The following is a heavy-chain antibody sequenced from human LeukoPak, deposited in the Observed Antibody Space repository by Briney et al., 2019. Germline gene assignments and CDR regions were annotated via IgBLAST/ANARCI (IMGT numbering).Heavy chain of an antibody. Sequence: GASVKVSCKASGYTFTSYGISWVRQAPGQGLEWMGWISAYNGNTNYAQKPQGRVTMTTDTSTSTAYMELRSLRSDDTAVYYCARVVRGVIILGWYFDLWGRGTLVTVPS. CDR2: ISAYNGNT. V-gene: IGHV1-18*01. CDR1: GYTFTSYG. CDR3: ARVVRGVIILGWYFDL. D-gene: IGHD3-10*01. J-gene: IGHJ2*01.